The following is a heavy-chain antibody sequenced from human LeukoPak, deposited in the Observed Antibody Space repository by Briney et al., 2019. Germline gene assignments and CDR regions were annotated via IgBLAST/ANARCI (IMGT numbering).Heavy chain of an antibody. Sequence: VASVKVSCKTSGYTFTSYGISWVRQAPGQGLEWMGWISAYNGNTNYAQNLQGRVTMTTDTSTSTVYMELRSLRSEDTAVYYCARDPVSSSWYSYYYYGMDVWGQGTTVTVSS. CDR2: ISAYNGNT. V-gene: IGHV1-18*01. J-gene: IGHJ6*02. CDR1: GYTFTSYG. D-gene: IGHD6-13*01. CDR3: ARDPVSSSWYSYYYYGMDV.